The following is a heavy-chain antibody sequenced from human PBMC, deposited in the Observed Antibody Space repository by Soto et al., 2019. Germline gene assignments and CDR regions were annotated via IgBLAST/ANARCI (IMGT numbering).Heavy chain of an antibody. CDR3: ARGSFSSSSSWFDH. D-gene: IGHD6-6*01. V-gene: IGHV4-30-4*08. CDR2: ISYTGRT. J-gene: IGHJ5*02. CDR1: GDSLTSGEYF. Sequence: PSLTCTVSGDSLTSGEYFWSWIRQHPGKGLEWIGYISYTGRTYYDPSLNSRLSISVDTSKNHFSLRLNSVTAADTAVYYCARGSFSSSSSWFDHWGQGTLVTVSS.